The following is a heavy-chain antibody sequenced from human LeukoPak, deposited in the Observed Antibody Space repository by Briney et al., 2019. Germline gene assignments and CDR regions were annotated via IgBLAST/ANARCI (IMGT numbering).Heavy chain of an antibody. J-gene: IGHJ4*02. V-gene: IGHV3-23*01. D-gene: IGHD6-6*01. CDR3: AKDQASGQLVPLYFDN. Sequence: PGWSLRLSCAASGFTFSSYAMSWVRQAPGKGREWVSGITSSGGSSYYADSVMGRFTISRDNSKNTLYLQMDNLRAEDTAVYYCAKDQASGQLVPLYFDNWGQGTLVTVSS. CDR2: ITSSGGSS. CDR1: GFTFSSYA.